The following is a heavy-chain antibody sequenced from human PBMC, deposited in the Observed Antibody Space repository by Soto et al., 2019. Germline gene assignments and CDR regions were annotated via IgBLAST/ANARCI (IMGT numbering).Heavy chain of an antibody. CDR1: GFTFSSYA. V-gene: IGHV3-23*01. CDR3: AKDETIAARGLFDY. D-gene: IGHD6-6*01. Sequence: GGSLRLSCAASGFTFSSYAMSWVRQAPGKGLEWVSAISGSGVSTYYADSVKGRFTISRDNSENTLYLQMNSLRAEDTAVYYCAKDETIAARGLFDYWGQGTLVTVSS. J-gene: IGHJ4*02. CDR2: ISGSGVST.